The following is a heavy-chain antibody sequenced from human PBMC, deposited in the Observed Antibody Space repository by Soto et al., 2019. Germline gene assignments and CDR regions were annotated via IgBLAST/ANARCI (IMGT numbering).Heavy chain of an antibody. CDR3: ARDHASSDSYWWLDP. Sequence: QVQLVQSGAEMKKPGASVKLSCKAFGYTFTSHYVHWGRQAPGQGLEWMGGIHPNRSPTVYAQNFQGRLIITTDTSTSTFYMELSYLRSDDTPMYYCARDHASSDSYWWLDPWGQGTLVTVSS. CDR1: GYTFTSHY. CDR2: IHPNRSPT. V-gene: IGHV1-46*01. J-gene: IGHJ5*02. D-gene: IGHD2-21*01.